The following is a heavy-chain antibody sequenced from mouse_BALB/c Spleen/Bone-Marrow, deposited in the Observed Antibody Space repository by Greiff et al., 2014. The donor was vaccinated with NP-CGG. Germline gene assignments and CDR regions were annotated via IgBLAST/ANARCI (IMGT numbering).Heavy chain of an antibody. V-gene: IGHV2-9*02. CDR1: GFSLTNYG. D-gene: IGHD1-2*01. CDR3: SRITTATEAMDY. CDR2: ICPDGST. J-gene: IGHJ4*01. Sequence: VHLVESGPGLVAPSPSLSITCTVSGFSLTNYGVHWVRQPPGKGLEWLGVICPDGSTNYNSALMTRLSNSKDNSKSQVVFKMNRLQTDDAAMYYCSRITTATEAMDYWGQGTSVTVSS.